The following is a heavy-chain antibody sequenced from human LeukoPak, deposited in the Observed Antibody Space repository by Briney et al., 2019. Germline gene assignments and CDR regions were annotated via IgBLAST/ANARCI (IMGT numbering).Heavy chain of an antibody. Sequence: QAGGPLRLSCAASGFPFSSYWRHWAAQPPGRGLVWVSRIIRDGSSKSYADSVKGRFTISRDNAKNTLYLQMNSLRAEDTAVYYCARESVCSGGSCYYDAFDIWGQGTMVTVSS. J-gene: IGHJ3*02. CDR2: IIRDGSSK. CDR3: ARESVCSGGSCYYDAFDI. V-gene: IGHV3-74*01. CDR1: GFPFSSYW. D-gene: IGHD2-15*01.